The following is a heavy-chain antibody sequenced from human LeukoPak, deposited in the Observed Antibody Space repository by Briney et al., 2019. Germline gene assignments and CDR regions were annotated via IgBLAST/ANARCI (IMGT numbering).Heavy chain of an antibody. Sequence: ASVKVSCKASGYTFSGYYLHWVRQAPGQGLEWMGWISAYNGNTNYAQKLQGRVTMTTDTSTSTAYMELRSLRSDDTAVYYCARDMEDYYDSSGYSLWGQGTLVTVSS. CDR3: ARDMEDYYDSSGYSL. CDR1: GYTFSGYY. CDR2: ISAYNGNT. V-gene: IGHV1-18*04. D-gene: IGHD3-22*01. J-gene: IGHJ4*02.